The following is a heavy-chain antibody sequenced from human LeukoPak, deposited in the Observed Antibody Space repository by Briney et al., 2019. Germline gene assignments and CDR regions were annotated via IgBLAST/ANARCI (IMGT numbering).Heavy chain of an antibody. D-gene: IGHD2/OR15-2a*01. Sequence: GGSLRLSCAASGFTFSTSWMHWVRQAPGRGLVWVSRINSDGTTIDYADSVKGRFTISRDNAKNTLYLQMNSLRDEDTAVYYCARAGYYRFDYWGQGTLVTVSS. V-gene: IGHV3-74*01. CDR1: GFTFSTSW. CDR3: ARAGYYRFDY. CDR2: INSDGTTI. J-gene: IGHJ4*02.